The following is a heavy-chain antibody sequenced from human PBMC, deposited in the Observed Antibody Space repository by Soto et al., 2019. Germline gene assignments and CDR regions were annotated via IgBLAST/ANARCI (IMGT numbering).Heavy chain of an antibody. V-gene: IGHV1-2*02. D-gene: IGHD3-3*02. Sequence: QVQLVQSGAEVKKSGASVKVSCKASGYTFTGYYIHWVRQAPGQGLEWMGEISPNSGGTKYAQKFQGMVHMTRDTSITTVYMDLSNLSPDDPAVYYCGKGRSGDVDIFYWGQGTLVTVYS. J-gene: IGHJ4*02. CDR3: GKGRSGDVDIFY. CDR2: ISPNSGGT. CDR1: GYTFTGYY.